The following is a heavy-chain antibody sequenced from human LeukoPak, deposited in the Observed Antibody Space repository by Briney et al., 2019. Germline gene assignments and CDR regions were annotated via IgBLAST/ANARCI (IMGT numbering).Heavy chain of an antibody. CDR3: ARRPHNRPFHY. CDR1: GVSISSYY. J-gene: IGHJ4*02. V-gene: IGHV4-59*01. Sequence: SETLSLTCTVSGVSISSYYWSWIRQPPGKGLEWMGYIYYSGSTNYNTSLQSRVTISVDTSKNPFSLKLSPVTAAETGFEFCARRPHNRPFHYWGQGAPVTDSP. CDR2: IYYSGST. D-gene: IGHD2/OR15-2a*01.